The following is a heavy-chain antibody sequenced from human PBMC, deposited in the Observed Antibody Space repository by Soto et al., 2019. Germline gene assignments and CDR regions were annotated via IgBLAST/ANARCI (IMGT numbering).Heavy chain of an antibody. CDR3: ARGRASGSYYLLDY. CDR1: GTTFTRYD. J-gene: IGHJ4*02. D-gene: IGHD3-10*01. V-gene: IGHV1-8*01. Sequence: ASVKVSCKASGTTFTRYDINWVRQATGHGLAWMGWINPNSGNIGYAQKFQGRVTMTRDTAIRTAYMEVSRLRSDDTAVYYCARGRASGSYYLLDYWGQGTLVTVSS. CDR2: INPNSGNI.